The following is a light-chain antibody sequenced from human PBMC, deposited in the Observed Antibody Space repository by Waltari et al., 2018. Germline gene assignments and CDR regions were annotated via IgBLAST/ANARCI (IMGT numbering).Light chain of an antibody. V-gene: IGKV1-17*01. CDR1: QGIGND. Sequence: DIQMTQSPTSLSASVGDRVTITCRASQGIGNDLGWYRQKPGKAPKRLIYIVSNLESGLPSRFSGSGSGTEFTLTISSLQPEDSATYYCLQHNSFPLTFGGGTRVEIK. J-gene: IGKJ4*01. CDR2: IVS. CDR3: LQHNSFPLT.